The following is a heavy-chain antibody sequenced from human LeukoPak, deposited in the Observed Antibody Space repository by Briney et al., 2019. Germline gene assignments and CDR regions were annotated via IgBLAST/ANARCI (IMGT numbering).Heavy chain of an antibody. J-gene: IGHJ3*02. CDR2: ISSSSSYL. CDR1: GFTFSSYS. Sequence: GGSLRLSCAASGFTFSSYSMNWVRQAPGKGLEWVSSISSSSSYLYYADSVKGRFTISRDNAKNSLYLQMNSLKAEDTAVYYCARGRIAKSAFDIWGQGTMVTVSS. CDR3: ARGRIAKSAFDI. D-gene: IGHD6-13*01. V-gene: IGHV3-21*01.